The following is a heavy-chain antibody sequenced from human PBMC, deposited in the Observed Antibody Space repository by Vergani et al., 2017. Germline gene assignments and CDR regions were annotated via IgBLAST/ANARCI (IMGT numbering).Heavy chain of an antibody. CDR1: GGTFSSYA. D-gene: IGHD2-15*01. V-gene: IGHV1-69*06. CDR3: ARGSCSGGSCSPEYYYYYYGMDV. CDR2: IIPIFGTA. Sequence: QVQLVQSGAEVKKPGSSVKVSCKASGGTFSSYAISWVRQAPGQGLEWMGGIIPIFGTANYAQKFQGRVTITADKSTSTAYMELSSLRSEDTAVYYCARGSCSGGSCSPEYYYYYYGMDVWGQGTTVTVSS. J-gene: IGHJ6*02.